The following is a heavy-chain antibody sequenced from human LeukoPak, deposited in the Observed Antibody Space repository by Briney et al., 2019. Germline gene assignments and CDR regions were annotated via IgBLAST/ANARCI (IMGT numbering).Heavy chain of an antibody. CDR3: ARTALSGALDFDY. D-gene: IGHD1-26*01. Sequence: KPGGSLRLSCAASGFTFSTYSMNWVRQAPGKGLGWVSSISSAGSYISYADSVRGRFTISRDNAKNSLYLQMNSLRAEDTAVYYCARTALSGALDFDYWGQGTLVTVSS. CDR1: GFTFSTYS. CDR2: ISSAGSYI. J-gene: IGHJ4*02. V-gene: IGHV3-21*01.